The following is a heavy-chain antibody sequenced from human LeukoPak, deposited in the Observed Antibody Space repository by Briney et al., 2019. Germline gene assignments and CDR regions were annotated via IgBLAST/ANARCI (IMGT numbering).Heavy chain of an antibody. J-gene: IGHJ5*02. CDR1: GGSISSYY. CDR3: ARGNTYYYDSSGYPSYNWFDP. D-gene: IGHD3-22*01. V-gene: IGHV4-59*01. Sequence: SETLSLTCTVSGGSISSYYWSWIRQPPGKGLEWIGYIYYSGSTNYNPSLKSRVTISVDTSKNQFSLKLSSVTAADTAVYYCARGNTYYYDSSGYPSYNWFDPWGQGTLVTVSS. CDR2: IYYSGST.